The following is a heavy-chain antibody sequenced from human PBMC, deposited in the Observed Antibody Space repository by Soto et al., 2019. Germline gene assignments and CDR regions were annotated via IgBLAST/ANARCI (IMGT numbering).Heavy chain of an antibody. CDR1: GFTFSDYY. CDR2: ISGSTGNI. CDR3: ARESGSDAFDI. J-gene: IGHJ3*02. Sequence: QVQLLESVGGLVKPGGSLRLSCAASGFTFSDYYMTWIRQAPGKGLEWVSYISGSTGNIYYADSVKGRFTISRDNAKDSVYLQMNSLRAEDTAVYYCARESGSDAFDIWGQGTMVAVSS. V-gene: IGHV3-11*01.